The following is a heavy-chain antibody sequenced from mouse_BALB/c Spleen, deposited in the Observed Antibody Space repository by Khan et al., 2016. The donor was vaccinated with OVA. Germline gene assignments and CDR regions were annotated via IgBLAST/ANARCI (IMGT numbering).Heavy chain of an antibody. J-gene: IGHJ2*01. Sequence: VQLQESGAELAKPGASVKLSCKASGYTFTTYWMHWVKQRPGQGLEWIGYIIPTSGYTDYNEKFKDRATFSADRSSSTAYMQLTSLPSEDSAVYYCTRDRIDYWGQGTTLTVSS. CDR2: IIPTSGYT. V-gene: IGHV1-7*01. CDR3: TRDRIDY. CDR1: GYTFTTYW.